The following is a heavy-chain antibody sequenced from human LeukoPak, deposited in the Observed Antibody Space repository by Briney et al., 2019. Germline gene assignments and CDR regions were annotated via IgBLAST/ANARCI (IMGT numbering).Heavy chain of an antibody. J-gene: IGHJ4*02. CDR1: GFTFSSYE. CDR2: ISSSGSSI. Sequence: GGSLRLSCAASGFTFSSYEMNWVRQAPGKGLEWVSYISSSGSSIYYADSVKGRFTISRDNAKDSLYLQMNTLRAEDTAVYYCAREKYYYDSSGYDYWGQGTLVTVSS. V-gene: IGHV3-48*03. D-gene: IGHD3-22*01. CDR3: AREKYYYDSSGYDY.